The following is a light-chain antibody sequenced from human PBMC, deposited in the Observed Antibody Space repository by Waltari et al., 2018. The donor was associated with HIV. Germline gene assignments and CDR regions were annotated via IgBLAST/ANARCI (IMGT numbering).Light chain of an antibody. V-gene: IGLV1-40*01. CDR3: QSYDSSLSGSSVV. J-gene: IGLJ2*01. Sequence: QSVLTQPPSVSGAPGQRVTISCTGSSSNFGTGYNVHWYQQFPGTPHKLLIYGNTNRPSGVPDRFSGSKSGTSASLAITGLQAEDEADYYCQSYDSSLSGSSVVFGGGTKLTVL. CDR2: GNT. CDR1: SSNFGTGYN.